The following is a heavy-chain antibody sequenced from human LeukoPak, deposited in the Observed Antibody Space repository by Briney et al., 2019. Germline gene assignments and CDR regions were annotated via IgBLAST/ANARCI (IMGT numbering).Heavy chain of an antibody. CDR3: AREGGYCSSTSCLDLFDY. CDR1: GGSISSGDYY. Sequence: PSETLSLTCTVSGGSISSGDYYWSWIRQPPGKGLEWIGYIYYSGSTYYNPSLKSRVTISVDTSKNQFSLKLSSVTAADTAVYYCAREGGYCSSTSCLDLFDYWGQGTLVTVSS. D-gene: IGHD2-2*01. CDR2: IYYSGST. V-gene: IGHV4-30-4*02. J-gene: IGHJ4*02.